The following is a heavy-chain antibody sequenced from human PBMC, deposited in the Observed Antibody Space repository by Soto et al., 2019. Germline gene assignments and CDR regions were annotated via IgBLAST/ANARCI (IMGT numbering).Heavy chain of an antibody. CDR3: AKDLRYWGY. CDR1: GLTFNIYA. D-gene: IGHD3-16*01. CDR2: ISGSGGKT. Sequence: GSLRLSCAASGLTFNIYAMTWVRQAPGKGLEWVSGISGSGGKTHYADSVKGRFTTSRDNSKNTLYLQMDSLRAEDTAVYYCAKDLRYWGYWGQGALVTVSS. V-gene: IGHV3-23*01. J-gene: IGHJ4*02.